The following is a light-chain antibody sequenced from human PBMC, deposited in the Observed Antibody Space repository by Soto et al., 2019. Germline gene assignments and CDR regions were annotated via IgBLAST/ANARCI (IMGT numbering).Light chain of an antibody. CDR2: GAF. Sequence: DIQLTQSPSSLSASVGDRVTITCQARQDISNFLNWYQQKLGKAPKLLIYGAFNLETGVPSRFSGSGSGTDFTFTISSLQPEDIATYYCQQYDNLPLTFGGGTKVEIK. J-gene: IGKJ4*01. V-gene: IGKV1-33*01. CDR3: QQYDNLPLT. CDR1: QDISNF.